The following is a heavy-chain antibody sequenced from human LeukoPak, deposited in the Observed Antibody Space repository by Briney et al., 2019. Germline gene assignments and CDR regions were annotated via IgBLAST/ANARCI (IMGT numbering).Heavy chain of an antibody. CDR2: IYSGGST. D-gene: IGHD2-15*01. V-gene: IGHV3-66*01. J-gene: IGHJ4*02. CDR1: GFTVSSNY. Sequence: PGGSLRLSCAASGFTVSSNYMSWVRQAPGKGLEWVSVIYSGGSTYYADSVKGRFTISRDNSKNTLYLQMNSLRAEDTALYYCAKSGRYCSGGTCYQEASLDYWGQGTLVTVSS. CDR3: AKSGRYCSGGTCYQEASLDY.